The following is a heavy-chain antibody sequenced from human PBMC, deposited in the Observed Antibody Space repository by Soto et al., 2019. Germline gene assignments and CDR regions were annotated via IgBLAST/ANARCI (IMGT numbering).Heavy chain of an antibody. CDR1: GYTFTGYH. CDR3: ARGDSTDCSNGVCSFFYNHDMDV. Sequence: ASVKVSCKASGYTFTGYHIHWVRQAPGQGLEWLGRINPKSGGTSTAQKFQGWVTMTTDTSISTASMELTRLTSDDTAIYYCARGDSTDCSNGVCSFFYNHDMDVWGQGTTVTVSS. D-gene: IGHD2-8*01. V-gene: IGHV1-2*04. CDR2: INPKSGGT. J-gene: IGHJ6*02.